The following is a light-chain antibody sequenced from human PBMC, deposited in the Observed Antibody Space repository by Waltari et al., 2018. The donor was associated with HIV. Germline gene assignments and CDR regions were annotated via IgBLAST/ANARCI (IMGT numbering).Light chain of an antibody. CDR3: QSYDSSLSGWV. V-gene: IGLV1-40*01. J-gene: IGLJ3*02. CDR2: GNN. CDR1: SSNIGAGYD. Sequence: QSVLTQPPSVSGAPGQRVTISCTGTSSNIGAGYDVHWYQHLPGTAPKLLSYGNNNRPSGVPDRFSGSKSGTSASLAITGLQTDDEADYYCQSYDSSLSGWVFGGGTKLTVL.